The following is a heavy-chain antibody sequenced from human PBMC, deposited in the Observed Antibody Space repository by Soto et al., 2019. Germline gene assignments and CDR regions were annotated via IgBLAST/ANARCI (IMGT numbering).Heavy chain of an antibody. Sequence: TLSRESLLPSFPIPIYYWTWTRQPPGKGLEWIGCVYNGATTSYNPSLKSRVTISVDTSKNQFSLKLTSVTAADTAMYYCARDDSERPATYWGQG. CDR3: ARDDSERPATY. J-gene: IGHJ1*01. CDR2: VYNGATT. CDR1: SFPIPIYY. D-gene: IGHD3-10*01. V-gene: IGHV4-59*01.